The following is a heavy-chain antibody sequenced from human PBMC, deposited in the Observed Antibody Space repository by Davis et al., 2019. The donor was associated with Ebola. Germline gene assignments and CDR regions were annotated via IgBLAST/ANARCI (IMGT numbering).Heavy chain of an antibody. V-gene: IGHV3-30*02. J-gene: IGHJ4*02. D-gene: IGHD6-13*01. Sequence: GESLKISCAASGFAFSSFGMHWVRQAPGKGLEWLAFMRYSESDTHYADSVKGRFIISRDNSKNTLYLQMNSLRAEDTAVYYCAKDYISDWSNYFDSWGQGTLVTVSS. CDR2: MRYSESDT. CDR3: AKDYISDWSNYFDS. CDR1: GFAFSSFG.